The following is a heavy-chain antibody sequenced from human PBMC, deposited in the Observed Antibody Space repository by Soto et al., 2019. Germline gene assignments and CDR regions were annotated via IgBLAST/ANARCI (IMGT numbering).Heavy chain of an antibody. CDR2: IYYSGST. CDR1: GGSISSYY. CDR3: ARLRLLSYYYYMDV. D-gene: IGHD3-3*01. J-gene: IGHJ6*03. Sequence: PSETLSLTCTVSGGSISSYYWSWIRQPPGKGLEWIGYIYYSGSTNCNPSLKSRVTISVDTSKNQFSLKLSSVTAADTAVYYCARLRLLSYYYYMDVWGKGTTVTVSS. V-gene: IGHV4-59*01.